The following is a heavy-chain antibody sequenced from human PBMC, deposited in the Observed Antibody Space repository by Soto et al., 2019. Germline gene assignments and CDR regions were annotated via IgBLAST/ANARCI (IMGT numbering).Heavy chain of an antibody. J-gene: IGHJ6*02. Sequence: GPQRLRWAASEFKFDKYYMTRVRQAPGKGPAWVANIKPDGSEQYYVDSVKGRFTISRDNANNSLYLQMNSLRAEDTAVYFCARGNWNYYYGFDVWGQGTTVTVSS. CDR2: IKPDGSEQ. D-gene: IGHD1-20*01. CDR3: ARGNWNYYYGFDV. CDR1: EFKFDKYY. V-gene: IGHV3-7*01.